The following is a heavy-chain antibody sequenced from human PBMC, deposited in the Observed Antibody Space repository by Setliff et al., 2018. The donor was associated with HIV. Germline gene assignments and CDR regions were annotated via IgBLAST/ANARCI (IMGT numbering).Heavy chain of an antibody. Sequence: GESLKISCAASGFIFSSHSMNWVRQAPGKGLEWVSSISSGASHIYYADSIKGRFTISRDNGKNSLYLQMNSLRAEDTAVYYCARKRDSSSWNERRAFDIWGQGTMVTVSS. CDR3: ARKRDSSSWNERRAFDI. D-gene: IGHD6-13*01. CDR1: GFIFSSHS. V-gene: IGHV3-21*04. CDR2: ISSGASHI. J-gene: IGHJ3*02.